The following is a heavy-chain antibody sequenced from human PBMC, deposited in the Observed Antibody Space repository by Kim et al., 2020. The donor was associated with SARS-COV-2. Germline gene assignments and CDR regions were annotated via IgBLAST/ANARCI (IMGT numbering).Heavy chain of an antibody. Sequence: GGSLRLSCAASGFTFTNYDISWVRQAPGKGLEWVSIINISGSRTYYTNSVQGRFTISRDNAKNTQFLQMNGLRAEDTAVYYCARVQIWPQRQMDVWGRGTTVTVSS. J-gene: IGHJ6*02. CDR2: INISGSRT. CDR1: GFTFTNYD. V-gene: IGHV3-23*01. CDR3: ARVQIWPQRQMDV. D-gene: IGHD6-25*01.